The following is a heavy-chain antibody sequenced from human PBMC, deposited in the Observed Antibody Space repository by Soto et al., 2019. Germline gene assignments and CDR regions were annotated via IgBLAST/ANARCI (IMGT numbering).Heavy chain of an antibody. CDR3: ARQFDSDTSGYYYAY. D-gene: IGHD3-22*01. V-gene: IGHV1-69*13. J-gene: IGHJ4*02. Sequence: SVKVSCKASGGTFSTNAISWVRQAPGQGLEWMGGIIPIFGTANYAQKFQGRVTITADESTSTAYMELSSLRSEDTAVYYCARQFDSDTSGYYYAYWGQGTLGTVSS. CDR1: GGTFSTNA. CDR2: IIPIFGTA.